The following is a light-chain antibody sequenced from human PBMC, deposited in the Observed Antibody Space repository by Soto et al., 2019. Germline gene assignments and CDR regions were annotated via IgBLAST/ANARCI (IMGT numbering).Light chain of an antibody. J-gene: IGLJ2*01. CDR2: DVS. V-gene: IGLV2-14*01. CDR3: SSYTSSSTPVV. CDR1: SSXVGGYNY. Sequence: QSALTQPASVSGSPGQSITISCTGTSSXVGGYNYVSWYQQHPGKAPKLMIYDVSNRPSGVSNRFSGSKSGNTASLTISGLQAEDEADYYCSSYTSSSTPVVFGGGTQLTVL.